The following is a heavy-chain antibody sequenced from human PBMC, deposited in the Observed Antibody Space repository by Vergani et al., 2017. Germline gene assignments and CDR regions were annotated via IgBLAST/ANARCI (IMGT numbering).Heavy chain of an antibody. D-gene: IGHD6-13*01. V-gene: IGHV3-9*01. CDR1: GFTFDDYA. CDR3: VKNKAATGNYWYFDL. CDR2: INWNSDSI. Sequence: EVQLVESGGGLVQPGRSLRLSCAASGFTFDDYAMHWVRQAPGKGLEWVSGINWNSDSIAYADSVKGRFTISRDNAKNSLYLQMNSLRAEDTALYYCVKNKAATGNYWYFDLWCRGTLVTVSS. J-gene: IGHJ2*01.